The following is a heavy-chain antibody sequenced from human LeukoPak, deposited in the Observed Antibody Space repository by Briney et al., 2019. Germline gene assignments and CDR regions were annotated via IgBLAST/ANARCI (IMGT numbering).Heavy chain of an antibody. J-gene: IGHJ4*02. Sequence: GGSLRLSCAASGFTFSSYWMSWVRQAPGKGLEWVANIKEDGSEKYYVDSVKGRFTISRDNAKNSLYLQMNSLRVEDTAVFYCARVRGSTRCPECWGQGTLVTVPS. CDR3: ARVRGSTRCPEC. CDR1: GFTFSSYW. CDR2: IKEDGSEK. D-gene: IGHD2-2*01. V-gene: IGHV3-7*01.